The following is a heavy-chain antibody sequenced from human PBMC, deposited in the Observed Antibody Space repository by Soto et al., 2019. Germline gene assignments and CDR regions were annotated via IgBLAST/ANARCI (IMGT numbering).Heavy chain of an antibody. J-gene: IGHJ5*02. CDR2: INPSGGST. CDR1: GYTFTSYY. D-gene: IGHD3-22*01. Sequence: GASVKVSCKASGYTFTSYYMHWVRQAPGQGLEWMGIINPSGGSTSYAQKFQGRVTMTRDTSTSTVYMELSSLRSEDTAVYYCARDDNYYDSSGYYHGFDPWGQGTLVTV. V-gene: IGHV1-46*01. CDR3: ARDDNYYDSSGYYHGFDP.